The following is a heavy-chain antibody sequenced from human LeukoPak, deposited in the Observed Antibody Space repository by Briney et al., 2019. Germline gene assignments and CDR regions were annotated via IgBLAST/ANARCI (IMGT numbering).Heavy chain of an antibody. CDR2: IYPGDSDT. J-gene: IGHJ5*02. Sequence: GESRKISCKGSGYSFTNYWISWVRQLPVKGLEWMGIIYPGDSDTRYSPSFQGQVTISADKSISTAYLQWSSLKASDTAMYYCARRLESSEWFDLWGQGTLVTVSS. V-gene: IGHV5-51*01. CDR1: GYSFTNYW. CDR3: ARRLESSEWFDL. D-gene: IGHD3-10*01.